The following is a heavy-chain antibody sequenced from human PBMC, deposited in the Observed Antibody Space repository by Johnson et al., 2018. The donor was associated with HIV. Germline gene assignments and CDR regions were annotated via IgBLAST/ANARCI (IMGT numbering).Heavy chain of an antibody. V-gene: IGHV3-30*14. CDR2: VSYNGIHV. CDR3: AGGSWYSYGPQDAFDI. D-gene: IGHD5-18*01. J-gene: IGHJ3*02. Sequence: QVQLVESGGGVVQPGRSLRLSCAASGFNFNTYSMHWVRQAPGNGLEWLAFVSYNGIHVYYSDSVRGRFTISRDISKNTLYLQMGSLRAEDMAVYYRAGGSWYSYGPQDAFDIWGQGTMVTVSS. CDR1: GFNFNTYS.